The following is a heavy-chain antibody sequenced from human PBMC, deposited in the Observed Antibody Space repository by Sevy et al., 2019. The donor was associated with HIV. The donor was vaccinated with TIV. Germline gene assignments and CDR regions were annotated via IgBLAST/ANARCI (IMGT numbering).Heavy chain of an antibody. J-gene: IGHJ4*02. CDR1: GFTLDDYG. Sequence: GGSLRLSCTASGFTLDDYGMSWVRQAPGKGLEWVSGVNWNGGSTAYADSVKGRFTISRVNAKNSLYLQMNNLRAEDTALYYCARVSGQQLVGGSFDYWGQGTLVTVSS. CDR3: ARVSGQQLVGGSFDY. CDR2: VNWNGGST. D-gene: IGHD6-13*01. V-gene: IGHV3-20*04.